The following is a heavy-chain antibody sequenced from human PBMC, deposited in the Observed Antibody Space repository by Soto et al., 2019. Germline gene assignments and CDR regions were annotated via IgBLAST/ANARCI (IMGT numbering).Heavy chain of an antibody. D-gene: IGHD2-2*01. V-gene: IGHV4-39*01. J-gene: IGHJ4*02. Sequence: SETLSLTCTVSGRTFNINADFWYLAWIRQPPGKGLEWIGIIDNGGNTHYNAPLKSRVIIFAVTSKNQFSRSLNSVNAAASAVYYCVKRSRLMPPTWRQGTQVT. CDR3: VKRSRLMPPT. CDR1: GRTFNINADF. CDR2: IDNGGNT.